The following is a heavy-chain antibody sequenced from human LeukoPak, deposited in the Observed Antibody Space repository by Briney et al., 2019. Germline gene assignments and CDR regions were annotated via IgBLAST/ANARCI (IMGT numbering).Heavy chain of an antibody. CDR2: ISYDGSNK. V-gene: IGHV3-30*04. J-gene: IGHJ3*02. Sequence: PGGSLRLSCAASGFTFSSYAMHWVRQAPGKGLEWVAVISYDGSNKYYADSVKGRFTISRDNSKNTLYLQMSSLRAEDTAVYYCAKNREWELPDAFDIWGQGTMVTVSS. D-gene: IGHD1-26*01. CDR1: GFTFSSYA. CDR3: AKNREWELPDAFDI.